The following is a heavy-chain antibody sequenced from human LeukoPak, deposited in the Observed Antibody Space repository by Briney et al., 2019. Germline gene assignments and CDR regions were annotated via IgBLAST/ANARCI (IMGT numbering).Heavy chain of an antibody. Sequence: PSETLSLTCTVSGGSISSYYWSWIRQPPGKGLEWIGYIYYSGSTNYNPSLKSRVTISVDTSKNQFSLKLSSVTAADTAVYYCARETVWLRFTNYYYMDVWGKGTTVTISS. J-gene: IGHJ6*03. V-gene: IGHV4-59*01. CDR2: IYYSGST. CDR3: ARETVWLRFTNYYYMDV. D-gene: IGHD5-12*01. CDR1: GGSISSYY.